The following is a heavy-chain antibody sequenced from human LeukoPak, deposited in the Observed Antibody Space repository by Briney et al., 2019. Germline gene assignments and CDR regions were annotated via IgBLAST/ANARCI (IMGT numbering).Heavy chain of an antibody. CDR2: IYSGGST. J-gene: IGHJ4*02. Sequence: GGSLRLSCAASGFTVSSNYMSWVRQAPGKGLEWVSVIYSGGSTYYADSVKGRFTISRDNSKNTLYLQMNSLRAEDTAVYYCASSAGYCSSTSCYGGYWGQGTLVTVSS. V-gene: IGHV3-53*01. CDR1: GFTVSSNY. CDR3: ASSAGYCSSTSCYGGY. D-gene: IGHD2-2*01.